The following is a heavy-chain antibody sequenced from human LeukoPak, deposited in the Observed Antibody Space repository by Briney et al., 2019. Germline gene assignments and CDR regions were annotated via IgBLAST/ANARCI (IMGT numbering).Heavy chain of an antibody. J-gene: IGHJ4*02. CDR3: AREGTEVLDY. CDR2: IIPIFGKA. Sequence: SVTVSCMASGGTFSRYAMSWVGQAPGEGVEWMGGIIPIFGKANYAQKFQGRLTITADESTSPAYMELSSLRSEDTAVYYCAREGTEVLDYWGQGTLVTVSS. CDR1: GGTFSRYA. D-gene: IGHD3/OR15-3a*01. V-gene: IGHV1-69*01.